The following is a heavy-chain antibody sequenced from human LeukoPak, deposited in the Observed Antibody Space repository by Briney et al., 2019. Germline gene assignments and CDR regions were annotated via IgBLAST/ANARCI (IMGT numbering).Heavy chain of an antibody. J-gene: IGHJ4*02. D-gene: IGHD3-22*01. CDR1: GFTFSSYS. CDR2: ISSSSSSYI. Sequence: GGSLRLSCAASGFTFSSYSMNWVRQAPGKGLEWVSSISSSSSSYIYYADSVKGRFTISRDNAKNSLYLQMNSLRAEDTAVYYCARGDYYDSSGPDLFDYWGQGTLVTVSS. CDR3: ARGDYYDSSGPDLFDY. V-gene: IGHV3-21*01.